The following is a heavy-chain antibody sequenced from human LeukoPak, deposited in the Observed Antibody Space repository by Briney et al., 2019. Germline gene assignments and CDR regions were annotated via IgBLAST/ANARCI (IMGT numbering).Heavy chain of an antibody. CDR3: ATDRPRIAVAARTLRTYDFDY. CDR2: ISAYNGNT. D-gene: IGHD6-19*01. Sequence: ASVKDSCKDPGYTLTSYGITWVRQAPGQGLEWLGWISAYNGNTNYAQKFQGRVTITADKSTSTAYMELSSLRSEDTAVYYWATDRPRIAVAARTLRTYDFDYWGQGTLVTVSS. J-gene: IGHJ4*02. V-gene: IGHV1-18*01. CDR1: GYTLTSYG.